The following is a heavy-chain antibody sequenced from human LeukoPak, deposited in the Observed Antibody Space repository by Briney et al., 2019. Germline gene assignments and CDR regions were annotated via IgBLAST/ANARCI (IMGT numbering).Heavy chain of an antibody. V-gene: IGHV1-18*01. CDR3: ARLNIIVETAMDYFDY. CDR2: ISGYNGNT. Sequence: GASVKVSCKASGFSFTSYVISWVRQAPGQGLEWMGWISGYNGNTNYAQKLQGRVTMTTDTSTSTAYMELRSLRSDDTAVYYCARLNIIVETAMDYFDYWGQGTLVTVSS. J-gene: IGHJ4*02. CDR1: GFSFTSYV. D-gene: IGHD5-18*01.